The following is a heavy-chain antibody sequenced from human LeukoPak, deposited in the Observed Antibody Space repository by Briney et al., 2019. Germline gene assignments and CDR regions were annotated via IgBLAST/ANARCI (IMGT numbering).Heavy chain of an antibody. CDR1: GGSFSGYY. D-gene: IGHD3-9*01. CDR3: ARGPPYYDILTGYLRSGYFDY. J-gene: IGHJ4*02. Sequence: PSETLSLTCAVYGGSFSGYYWSWIRQPPGKGLEWIGEINHGGSTNYNPSLKSRVTISVDTSKNQFSLKLSSVTAADTAVYYCARGPPYYDILTGYLRSGYFDYWGQGTLVTVSS. CDR2: INHGGST. V-gene: IGHV4-34*01.